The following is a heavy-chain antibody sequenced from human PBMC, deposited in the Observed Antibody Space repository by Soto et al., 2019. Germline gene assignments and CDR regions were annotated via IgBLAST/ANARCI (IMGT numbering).Heavy chain of an antibody. CDR2: IIPILGIA. J-gene: IGHJ6*02. D-gene: IGHD3-22*01. CDR3: AREATAPQNIVVVIQSARRLRYYYGLDV. V-gene: IGHV1-69*08. Sequence: QVQLVQSGAEVKKPGSSVKVSCKASGGTFSSYTISWVRQAPGQGLEWMGRIIPILGIANYAQKFQGRVXSIXXXTTSTAYMELXXLXSXXTAVDYCAREATAPQNIVVVIQSARRLRYYYGLDVWGQGTTVTVSS. CDR1: GGTFSSYT.